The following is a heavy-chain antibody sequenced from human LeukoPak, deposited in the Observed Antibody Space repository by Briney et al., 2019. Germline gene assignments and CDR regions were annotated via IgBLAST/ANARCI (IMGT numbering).Heavy chain of an antibody. CDR2: IYYSGST. CDR1: GGSISSYY. J-gene: IGHJ4*02. CDR3: ASLRYHVREFDY. Sequence: PSETLSLTCTVSGGSISSYYWSWIRQPPGKGLEWIGYIYYSGSTNYNPSLKSRVTISVDTSKNQFSLKLSSVTAADTAVYYCASLRYHVREFDYWGQGTLVTVSS. V-gene: IGHV4-59*12. D-gene: IGHD5/OR15-5a*01.